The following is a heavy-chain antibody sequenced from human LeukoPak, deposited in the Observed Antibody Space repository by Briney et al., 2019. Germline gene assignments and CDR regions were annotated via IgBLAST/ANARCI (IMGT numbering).Heavy chain of an antibody. CDR3: AKDRYYDSSGYYTFDY. CDR1: GFTFSSYG. D-gene: IGHD3-22*01. CDR2: IRYDGSNK. J-gene: IGHJ4*02. Sequence: GGSLRLSCAASGFTFSSYGMHWVRQAPGKGLEWVAFIRYDGSNKYYADSVKGRFTISRDNSKNTLYLQMNSLRAEDTAVYYCAKDRYYDSSGYYTFDYWGQGTLVTVSS. V-gene: IGHV3-30*02.